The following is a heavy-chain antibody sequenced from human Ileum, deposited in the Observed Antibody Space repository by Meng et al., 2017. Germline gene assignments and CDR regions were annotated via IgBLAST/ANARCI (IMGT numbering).Heavy chain of an antibody. CDR2: IYHSGST. CDR3: ASLRYNWNYSADY. J-gene: IGHJ4*02. V-gene: IGHV4-4*02. CDR1: GGSISSSNW. Sequence: VQVPESGPGLVKPSGTLSLTCAVSGGSISSSNWWSWVRQPPGKGLEWIGEIYHSGSTNYNPSLKSRVTISVDKSKNQFSLKLSSVTAADTAVYYCASLRYNWNYSADYWGQGTLVTVSS. D-gene: IGHD1-7*01.